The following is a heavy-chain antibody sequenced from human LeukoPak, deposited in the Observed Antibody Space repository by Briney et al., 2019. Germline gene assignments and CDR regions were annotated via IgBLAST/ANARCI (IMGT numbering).Heavy chain of an antibody. CDR1: GYIFTTYA. CDR3: AREFKPPGMSMIADFYGMDV. J-gene: IGHJ6*02. D-gene: IGHD3-22*01. CDR2: ISAFNGNA. Sequence: ASVTVSCKASGYIFTTYAITWVRQAPGQGLEWMGGISAFNGNANYAQKFQGRVTLTTDTSTRPAYMELRSLRSDDTAVYFCAREFKPPGMSMIADFYGMDVWGQGTTVTVSS. V-gene: IGHV1-18*01.